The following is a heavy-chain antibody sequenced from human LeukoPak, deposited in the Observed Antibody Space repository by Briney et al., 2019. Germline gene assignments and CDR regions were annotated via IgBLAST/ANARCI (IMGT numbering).Heavy chain of an antibody. J-gene: IGHJ4*02. D-gene: IGHD6-13*01. CDR1: GGSISSGDYY. Sequence: TLSLTCTVSGGSISSGDYYWSWIRQPPGKGLEWIGYIYYSGSTYYNPSLKSRVTISVDTSKNQFSLKLSSVTAADTAVYYCARGIAATGTWNYFDYWGQGTLVTVSS. V-gene: IGHV4-30-4*01. CDR2: IYYSGST. CDR3: ARGIAATGTWNYFDY.